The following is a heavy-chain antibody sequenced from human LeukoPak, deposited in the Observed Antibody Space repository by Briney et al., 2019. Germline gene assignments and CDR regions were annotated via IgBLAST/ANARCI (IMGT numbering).Heavy chain of an antibody. V-gene: IGHV4-34*01. D-gene: IGHD1-26*01. CDR3: ARRRGARQILGVVGATINWFDP. CDR1: GGSFSGYY. Sequence: SETLSLTCAVYGGSFSGYYWSWIRQPPGKGLEWIGEINHSGSTNYNPSLKSRVTISVDTSKNQFSLKLSSVTAADTAVYYCARRRGARQILGVVGATINWFDPWGQGTLVTVSS. CDR2: INHSGST. J-gene: IGHJ5*02.